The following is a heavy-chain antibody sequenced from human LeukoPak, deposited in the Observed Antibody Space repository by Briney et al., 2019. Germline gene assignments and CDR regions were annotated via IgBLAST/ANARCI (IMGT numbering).Heavy chain of an antibody. CDR1: GDSISTNNYY. V-gene: IGHV4-39*07. D-gene: IGHD6-13*01. CDR3: ARAYGVSYDV. J-gene: IGHJ6*04. CDR2: IYTSGST. Sequence: SETLSLTCTVSGDSISTNNYYWGWIRQPPGKGLEWIGRIYTSGSTNYNPSLKSRVTMSVDTSKNQFSLKLSSVTAADTAVYYCARAYGVSYDVWGKGTTVTISP.